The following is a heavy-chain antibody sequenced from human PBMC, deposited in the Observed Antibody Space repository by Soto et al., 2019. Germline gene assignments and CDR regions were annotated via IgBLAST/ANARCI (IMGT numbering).Heavy chain of an antibody. V-gene: IGHV1-69*13. J-gene: IGHJ6*02. CDR2: IIPIFGTA. Sequence: SVKVSCKASGGTFSSYAISWVRQAPGQGLEWMGGIIPIFGTANYAQEFQGRVTITADESTSTAYMELSSLRSEDTAVYYCARDQGTTVNYYGRDVWGQGTRVTVSS. D-gene: IGHD4-4*01. CDR3: ARDQGTTVNYYGRDV. CDR1: GGTFSSYA.